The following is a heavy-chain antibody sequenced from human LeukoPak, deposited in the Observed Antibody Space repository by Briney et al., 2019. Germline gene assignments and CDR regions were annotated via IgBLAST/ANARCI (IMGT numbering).Heavy chain of an antibody. CDR1: GFTFSNYA. Sequence: GGSLRLSCAASGFTFSNYAMSWVRQAPGKGLEWVSAISGSGGSTYYADSVKGRFTISRDNSKNTLYLQMNSLRAEDTAVYYCAILNRAVAGKHDYWGQGTLVIVSS. CDR2: ISGSGGST. J-gene: IGHJ4*02. D-gene: IGHD6-19*01. CDR3: AILNRAVAGKHDY. V-gene: IGHV3-23*01.